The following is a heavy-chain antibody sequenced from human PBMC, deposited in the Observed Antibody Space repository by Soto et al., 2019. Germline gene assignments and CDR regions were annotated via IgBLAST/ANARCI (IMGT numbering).Heavy chain of an antibody. Sequence: ASVKVSCKASGYTFTSYDINWVRQATGQGLEWMGWMNPNSGNTGYAQKFQGRVTMTRNTSISTAYMELSSLRSEDTAVYYCARAKGKTYNWFDPWRQLTLVTVSS. CDR2: MNPNSGNT. CDR3: ARAKGKTYNWFDP. D-gene: IGHD5-12*01. CDR1: GYTFTSYD. V-gene: IGHV1-8*01. J-gene: IGHJ5*02.